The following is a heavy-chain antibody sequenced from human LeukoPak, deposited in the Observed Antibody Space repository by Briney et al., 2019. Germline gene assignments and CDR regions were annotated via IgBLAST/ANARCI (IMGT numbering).Heavy chain of an antibody. J-gene: IGHJ4*02. D-gene: IGHD3-10*01. CDR3: AKSYYYGSGTDY. Sequence: GGSLRLSCAASGFTFSSDAMSWVRQAEKNGLEWVSAISGSGGSTYYADSVKGRFTISRDNSKNTLYLQMNSLRAEDTAVYYCAKSYYYGSGTDYWGQGTLVTVSS. CDR2: ISGSGGST. V-gene: IGHV3-23*01. CDR1: GFTFSSDA.